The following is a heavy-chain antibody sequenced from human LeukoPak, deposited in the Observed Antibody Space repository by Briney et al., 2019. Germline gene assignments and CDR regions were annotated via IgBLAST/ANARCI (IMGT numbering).Heavy chain of an antibody. D-gene: IGHD3-3*01. Sequence: ASVKVSCKASGYTFTGYYMHWVRQAPGQGLEWMGWINPNSGGTNYAQKFQGRVTMTRDTSISTAYMELSRLRSDDTAVYYCARGGITIFGVVILTHLYYFDYWGQGTLVTVSS. J-gene: IGHJ4*02. CDR2: INPNSGGT. CDR3: ARGGITIFGVVILTHLYYFDY. CDR1: GYTFTGYY. V-gene: IGHV1-2*02.